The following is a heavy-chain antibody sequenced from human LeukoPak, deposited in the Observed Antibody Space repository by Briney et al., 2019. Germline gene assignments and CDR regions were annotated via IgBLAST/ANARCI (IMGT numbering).Heavy chain of an antibody. CDR3: ARGGDGYNWNWFDP. V-gene: IGHV1-69*13. CDR1: GGTFNSYA. J-gene: IGHJ5*02. CDR2: IIPIFGTA. D-gene: IGHD5-24*01. Sequence: SVKVSCKASGGTFNSYAISWVRQAPGQGLEWMGGIIPIFGTANYAQKFQGRVTITADESTSTAYMELSSLRSEDTAVYYCARGGDGYNWNWFDPWGQGTLVTVSS.